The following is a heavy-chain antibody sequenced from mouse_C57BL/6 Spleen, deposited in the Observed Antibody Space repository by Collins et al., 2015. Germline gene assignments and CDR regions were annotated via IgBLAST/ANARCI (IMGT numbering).Heavy chain of an antibody. CDR1: GFSLTSYA. CDR3: ARLPYYYAMDY. J-gene: IGHJ4*01. CDR2: IWPGGGT. V-gene: IGHV2-9-1*01. Sequence: QVQLKESGPGLVAPSQSLSITCTVSGFSLTSYAISWVRQPLGKGLEWLGVIWPGGGTNYNSALKSRLSISKDNSKSQVFLKMNSLLTDDTARYYCARLPYYYAMDYWGQGTSVTVSS.